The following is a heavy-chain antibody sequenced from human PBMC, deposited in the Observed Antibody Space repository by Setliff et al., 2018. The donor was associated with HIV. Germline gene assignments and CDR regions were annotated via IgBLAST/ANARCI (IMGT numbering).Heavy chain of an antibody. CDR1: GDSISTYC. D-gene: IGHD3-10*01. CDR2: IFSSGTT. CDR3: ARDRHSSGLGSYGP. V-gene: IGHV4-59*12. J-gene: IGHJ5*02. Sequence: SETLSLTCTVSGDSISTYCWNWIRQPPGRGLEWIGFIFSSGTTDYKPSLKGRVAISVDTSRNQFSLRVTSVTAADTAVYFCARDRHSSGLGSYGPWGPGILVTVSS.